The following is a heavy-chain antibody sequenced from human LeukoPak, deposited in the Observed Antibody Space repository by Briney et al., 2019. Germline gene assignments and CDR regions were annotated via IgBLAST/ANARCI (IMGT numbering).Heavy chain of an antibody. V-gene: IGHV3-23*01. Sequence: PGGSLRLSCAASGFTFRYQAMSWVRQAPGKGLEGVSGISGSGGSTYYTDSVKGRFTISRDNSKNTLYLQMNSLRAEDTAVYYCAKDSARLWSGAFDIWGQGTMVTVSS. CDR2: ISGSGGST. CDR1: GFTFRYQA. D-gene: IGHD3-10*02. CDR3: AKDSARLWSGAFDI. J-gene: IGHJ3*02.